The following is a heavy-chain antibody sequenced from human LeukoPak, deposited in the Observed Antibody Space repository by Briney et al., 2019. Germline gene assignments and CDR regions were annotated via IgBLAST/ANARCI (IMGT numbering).Heavy chain of an antibody. D-gene: IGHD4-23*01. V-gene: IGHV3-33*01. CDR1: GFTFSSYG. J-gene: IGHJ3*02. CDR3: AREHYGGGAFDI. Sequence: GRSLRLSCAASGFTFSSYGMHWVRQAPGKGLEWVAVIWYDGSNKYYADSVKGRFTISRDNSKNTLYLQMNSLRAEDTAVYYCAREHYGGGAFDIWGQGTMVTVSS. CDR2: IWYDGSNK.